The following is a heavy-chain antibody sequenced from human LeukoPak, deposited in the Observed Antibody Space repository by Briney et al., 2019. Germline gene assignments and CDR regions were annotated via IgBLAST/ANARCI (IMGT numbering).Heavy chain of an antibody. CDR2: IYSTGST. D-gene: IGHD6-13*01. CDR1: GGSISSYY. J-gene: IGHJ4*02. V-gene: IGHV4-4*07. Sequence: SETLSLTCTVSGGSISSYYWSWIRQPAGKGLEWIGRIYSTGSTNYNPSLKSRVTMSVDTSKNQFSLRLRSVTAADTAVYYCARQIASAGTAGFNFWGQGALVTVSS. CDR3: ARQIASAGTAGFNF.